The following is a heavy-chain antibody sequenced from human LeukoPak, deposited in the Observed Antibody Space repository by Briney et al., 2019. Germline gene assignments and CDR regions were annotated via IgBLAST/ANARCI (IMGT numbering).Heavy chain of an antibody. D-gene: IGHD2-2*01. CDR2: IKQDGSEE. J-gene: IGHJ4*02. V-gene: IGHV3-7*02. CDR3: AVDCSSTSCYDLYY. Sequence: GGSLRLSCAGSGFTFSSYWMSWVRQAPGKGLEWVANIKQDGSEEYYVDSVKGRFTISRDNAKNSLYLQMNSLRAEDTAVYYCAVDCSSTSCYDLYYWGQGTLVTVSS. CDR1: GFTFSSYW.